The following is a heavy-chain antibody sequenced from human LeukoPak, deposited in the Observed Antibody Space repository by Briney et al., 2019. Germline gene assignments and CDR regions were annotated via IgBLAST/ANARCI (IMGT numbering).Heavy chain of an antibody. J-gene: IGHJ3*02. D-gene: IGHD2-15*01. CDR1: GYSFTNYW. Sequence: GESLRISCKGSGYSFTNYWIGWVRQMPGKGLEWMGIIYPGDSETTHSPSFQGQVTFSADKSISSAYLQWSSLKASDTAMYYCARQLVRSGGYSGFDIWGQGTMVTVSS. CDR3: ARQLVRSGGYSGFDI. V-gene: IGHV5-51*01. CDR2: IYPGDSET.